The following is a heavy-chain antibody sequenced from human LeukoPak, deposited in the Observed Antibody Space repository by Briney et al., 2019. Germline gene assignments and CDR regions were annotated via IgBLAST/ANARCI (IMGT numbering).Heavy chain of an antibody. V-gene: IGHV4-39*01. D-gene: IGHD3-10*01. Sequence: SETLSLTCTVSHGSISSSSFYWGWMRQPPGKGLEWIGSMYYKGTTYYNPSLESRVTISVDMSKNLCSLKLSSVTAADTAVYYCVGEEYGTGSYYKSSDWGQGTLVSVSS. CDR3: VGEEYGTGSYYKSSD. J-gene: IGHJ4*02. CDR2: MYYKGTT. CDR1: HGSISSSSFY.